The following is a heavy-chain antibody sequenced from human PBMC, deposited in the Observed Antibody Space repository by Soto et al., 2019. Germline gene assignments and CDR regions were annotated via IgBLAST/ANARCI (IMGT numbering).Heavy chain of an antibody. CDR1: GYTLTELS. D-gene: IGHD3-3*01. CDR3: ATITIFGVVIGSPA. Sequence: ASVKVSCKVSGYTLTELSMHWVRQAPGKGLEWMGGFDPEDGETIYAQKFQGRVTMTEDTSTDTAYMELSSLRSEDTAVYYCATITIFGVVIGSPAWGQGTLVTVSS. CDR2: FDPEDGET. V-gene: IGHV1-24*01. J-gene: IGHJ4*02.